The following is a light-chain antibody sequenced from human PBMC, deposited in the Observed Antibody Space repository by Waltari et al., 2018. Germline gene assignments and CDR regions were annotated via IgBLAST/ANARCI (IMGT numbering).Light chain of an antibody. J-gene: IGKJ1*01. CDR2: KVS. V-gene: IGKV1-5*03. CDR1: QSVNTW. CDR3: QQYHNLRT. Sequence: DIQMTQSPSTLSASVGDRVTITCRASQSVNTWLAWSQQNPGKAPKLLIFKVSTLDSGVPSRFSGSGSGTDFTLTISSLQPEDFGTYYGQQYHNLRTFGQGTKVEIK.